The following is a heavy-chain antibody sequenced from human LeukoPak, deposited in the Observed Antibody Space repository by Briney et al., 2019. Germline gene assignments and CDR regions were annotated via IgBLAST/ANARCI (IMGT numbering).Heavy chain of an antibody. J-gene: IGHJ4*02. Sequence: SETLSLTCTVSGGSISSYYWSWIRQPPGKGLEWIGYISYSGSTKYNPSLKSRVTISVDTSKNQFSLKLTSVTAADTAVYYCAAMVRGLIIIGPYYFDYWGQGSLVTVSS. CDR2: ISYSGST. CDR3: AAMVRGLIIIGPYYFDY. CDR1: GGSISSYY. V-gene: IGHV4-59*08. D-gene: IGHD3-10*01.